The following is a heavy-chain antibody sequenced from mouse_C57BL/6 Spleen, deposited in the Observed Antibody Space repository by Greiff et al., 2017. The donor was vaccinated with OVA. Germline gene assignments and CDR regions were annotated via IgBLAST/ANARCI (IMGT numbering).Heavy chain of an antibody. D-gene: IGHD1-1*01. V-gene: IGHV1-50*01. J-gene: IGHJ1*03. Sequence: QVQLQQPGAELVKPGASVKLSCKASGYTFTSYWMQWVKQRPGQGLEWIGEIDPSDSYTNYNQKFKGKATLTVDTSSSTAYMQLSSLTSEDSAVYHCARNNYYGSRGGYFDVWGTGTTVTVSS. CDR1: GYTFTSYW. CDR3: ARNNYYGSRGGYFDV. CDR2: IDPSDSYT.